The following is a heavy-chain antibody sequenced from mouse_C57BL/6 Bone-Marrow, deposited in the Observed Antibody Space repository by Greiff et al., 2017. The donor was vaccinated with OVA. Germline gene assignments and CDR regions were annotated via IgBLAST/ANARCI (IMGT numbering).Heavy chain of an antibody. CDR2: IWSGGST. D-gene: IGHD2-2*01. V-gene: IGHV2-2*01. Sequence: VQRVESGPGLVQPSQSLSITCTVSGFSLTSYGVHWVRQSPGKGLEWLGVIWSGGSTANNAALIYKLSISTDKYKSQVFFKMKSLQADDTAIYYITRWLPHWYFDVWGTGTTVTVSS. J-gene: IGHJ1*03. CDR3: TRWLPHWYFDV. CDR1: GFSLTSYG.